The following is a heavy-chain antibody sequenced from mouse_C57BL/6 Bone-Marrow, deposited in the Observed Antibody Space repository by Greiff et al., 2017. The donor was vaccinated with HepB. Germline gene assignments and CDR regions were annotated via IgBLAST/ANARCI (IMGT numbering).Heavy chain of an antibody. J-gene: IGHJ1*03. D-gene: IGHD1-1*01. CDR2: IRLKSDNYAT. V-gene: IGHV6-3*01. CDR1: GFTFSNYW. Sequence: EVKLEESGGGLVQPGGSMKLSCVASGFTFSNYWMNWVRQSPEKGLEWVAQIRLKSDNYATHYAESVKGRFTISRDDSKSSVYLQMNNLRAEDTGIYYCTERVFDYGSRGYWYFDVWGTGTTVTVSS. CDR3: TERVFDYGSRGYWYFDV.